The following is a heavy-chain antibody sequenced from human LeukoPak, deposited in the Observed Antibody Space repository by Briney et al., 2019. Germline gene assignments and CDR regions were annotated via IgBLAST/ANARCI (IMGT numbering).Heavy chain of an antibody. V-gene: IGHV3-74*01. CDR3: ARDFYGVDY. J-gene: IGHJ4*02. CDR2: INSDGSST. D-gene: IGHD2/OR15-2a*01. Sequence: GGSLRLSCAASGFTFSSYWIHWVRQAPGKGLVWFSRINSDGSSTSYADSVKGRFTTSRDNAKNTVYLQMNSLRVEDTAVYYCARDFYGVDYWGQGTLVTVSS. CDR1: GFTFSSYW.